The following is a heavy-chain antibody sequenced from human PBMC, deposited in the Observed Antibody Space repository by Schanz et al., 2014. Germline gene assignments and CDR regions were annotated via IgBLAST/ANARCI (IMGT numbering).Heavy chain of an antibody. CDR2: MSGSGDRT. CDR1: GFTFRSYA. V-gene: IGHV3-23*04. J-gene: IGHJ4*02. Sequence: VQLVESGGSVVQPGRSLRLSCAGSGFTFRSYAMTWVRQAPGKGLEWVSSMSGSGDRTYSADSVKGRFTISRDNSKNIVFLQMNSLRVEDTAVYYCAKDPYDYWSGYSYFDYWGRGTLVTVSS. CDR3: AKDPYDYWSGYSYFDY. D-gene: IGHD3-3*01.